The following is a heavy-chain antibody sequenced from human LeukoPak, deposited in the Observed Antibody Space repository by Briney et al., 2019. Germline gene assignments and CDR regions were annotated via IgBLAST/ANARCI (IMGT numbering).Heavy chain of an antibody. CDR1: GFTFGSHA. J-gene: IGHJ4*02. CDR3: AKRGVVIRVILVGFHKEAYYFES. Sequence: GGSLRLSCEASGFTFGSHAMYWVRQAPGKGLEWVAGIFGSGGSPHYADPVKGRFTISRDNPKNTLYLQMNSLRAEDTAVYFCAKRGVVIRVILVGFHKEAYYFESWGQGALVTVSS. D-gene: IGHD3/OR15-3a*01. V-gene: IGHV3-23*01. CDR2: IFGSGGSP.